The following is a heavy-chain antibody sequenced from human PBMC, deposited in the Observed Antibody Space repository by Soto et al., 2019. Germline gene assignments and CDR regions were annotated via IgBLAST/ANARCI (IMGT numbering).Heavy chain of an antibody. J-gene: IGHJ5*02. CDR2: INHSGST. D-gene: IGHD6-13*01. Sequence: SETLSLTCAVYGGSFSGYYWSWIRQPPGKGLEWIGEINHSGSTNYNPSLKSRVTISVDTSKNQFSLKLSSVTAADTAVYYCTGQRMPPAGTWFDPWGQGTLVTVSS. V-gene: IGHV4-34*01. CDR3: TGQRMPPAGTWFDP. CDR1: GGSFSGYY.